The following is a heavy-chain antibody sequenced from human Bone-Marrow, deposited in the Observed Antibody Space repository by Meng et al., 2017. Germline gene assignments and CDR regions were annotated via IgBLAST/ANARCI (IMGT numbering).Heavy chain of an antibody. V-gene: IGHV1-69*01. CDR3: ATARGGATPYYFDY. CDR2: IIPIFGTA. CDR1: GGTFSSYA. J-gene: IGHJ4*02. D-gene: IGHD1-26*01. Sequence: QVQLVQAGAEVKKPGSSVKVPCKASGGTFSSYAISWVRQAPGQGLEWMGGIIPIFGTANYAQKFQGRVTITADESTSTAYMELSSLRSEDTAVYYCATARGGATPYYFDYRGQGTLVTVSS.